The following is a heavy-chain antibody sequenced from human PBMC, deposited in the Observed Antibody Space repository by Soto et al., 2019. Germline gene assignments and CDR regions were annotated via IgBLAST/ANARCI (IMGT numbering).Heavy chain of an antibody. J-gene: IGHJ6*02. V-gene: IGHV4-39*01. CDR2: IYYSGST. CDR3: ARHGDSGGRYYYYYGMDV. CDR1: GGSISSSSYY. Sequence: PSETLSLTCTVSGGSISSSSYYWGWIRQPPGKGLEWIGSIYYSGSTYYSPSLKSRVTISVDTSKNQFSLKLSSVTAADTAVYYCARHGDSGGRYYYYYGMDVWGQGTTVTVSS. D-gene: IGHD2-15*01.